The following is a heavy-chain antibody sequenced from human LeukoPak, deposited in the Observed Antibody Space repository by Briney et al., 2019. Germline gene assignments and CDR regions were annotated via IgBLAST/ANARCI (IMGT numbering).Heavy chain of an antibody. CDR3: VRVHYSSGSLSSWFDP. CDR2: ISYSGGV. V-gene: IGHV4-59*08. CDR1: GGSFGTYY. Sequence: SETLSLTCTVSGGSFGTYYWSWIRQPPGKGLEWIGYISYSGGVSYSPSLKPPVTISLDTSKNQVSLKLSSVTAADAAIYYCVRVHYSSGSLSSWFDPWGRGILVTVSS. J-gene: IGHJ5*02. D-gene: IGHD3-10*01.